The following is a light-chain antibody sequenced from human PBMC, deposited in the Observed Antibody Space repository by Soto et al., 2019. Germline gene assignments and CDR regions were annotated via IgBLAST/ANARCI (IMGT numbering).Light chain of an antibody. CDR3: QQYGSSRT. Sequence: ELVLTQSPGTLSLSPGDRATLSCRASQSVSSTYLAWYQQRPGQAPRPLIYSSSSRASGIPDRFSGSGSGTDFTLTISRLEPEDFAVYYCQQYGSSRTFGQGTKVDIK. CDR1: QSVSSTY. J-gene: IGKJ1*01. CDR2: SSS. V-gene: IGKV3-20*01.